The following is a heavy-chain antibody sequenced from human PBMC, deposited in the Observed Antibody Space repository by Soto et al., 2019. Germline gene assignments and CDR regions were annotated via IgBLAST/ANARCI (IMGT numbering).Heavy chain of an antibody. D-gene: IGHD3-10*01. CDR2: IKSKTDGGTT. V-gene: IGHV3-15*01. CDR1: GFTFSNAW. J-gene: IGHJ4*02. Sequence: PGGSLRLSCAASGFTFSNAWMSWVRQAPGKGLEWVGRIKSKTDGGTTDYAAPVKGRFTISRDDSKNTLYLQMNSLKTEDTAVYYCTTDPPRARPYDYYGSGTDYWGQGTLVTSPQ. CDR3: TTDPPRARPYDYYGSGTDY.